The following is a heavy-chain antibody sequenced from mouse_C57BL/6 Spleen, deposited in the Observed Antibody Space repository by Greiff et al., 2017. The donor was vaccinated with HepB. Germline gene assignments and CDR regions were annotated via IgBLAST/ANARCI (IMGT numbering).Heavy chain of an antibody. CDR1: GYSFTDYN. CDR2: INPNYGTT. J-gene: IGHJ4*01. V-gene: IGHV1-39*01. CDR3: ARSLYDCYYVHAMDY. Sequence: VQLQQSGPELVKPGASVKISCKASGYSFTDYNMHWVKQSNGKSLEWIGVINPNYGTTSYNQKFKGKATLTVDQSSSTAYMQLNSLTAEDSAVYYCARSLYDCYYVHAMDYWGQGTSVTVSS. D-gene: IGHD2-3*01.